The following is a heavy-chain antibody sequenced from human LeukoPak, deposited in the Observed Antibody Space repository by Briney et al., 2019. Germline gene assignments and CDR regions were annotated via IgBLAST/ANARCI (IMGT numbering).Heavy chain of an antibody. D-gene: IGHD3-10*01. Sequence: GGSLRLSCAASGFTFSSYAMSWVRQAPGKGLEWVSAISGSGGSTYYADSVKGRFTISRDNSKNTLYLQMNSLRAEDTAVYYCAKGGILWFGESAHFDYWGQGTLVTVSS. J-gene: IGHJ4*02. CDR1: GFTFSSYA. V-gene: IGHV3-23*01. CDR2: ISGSGGST. CDR3: AKGGILWFGESAHFDY.